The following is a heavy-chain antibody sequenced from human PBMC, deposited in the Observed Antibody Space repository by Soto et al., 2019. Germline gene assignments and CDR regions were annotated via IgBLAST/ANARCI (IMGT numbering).Heavy chain of an antibody. CDR3: ARAVLPDTAPFDF. CDR2: IYYSGST. CDR1: DGSITTRSYR. V-gene: IGHV4-61*01. D-gene: IGHD2-2*01. J-gene: IGHJ4*02. Sequence: PSEPQSLPCTVPDGSITTRSYRWVWIRRPPGKGLEWIGYIYYSGSTTYNPSRQSRVTISVDTSKNQFSLKLSSVTASDTVVYQCARAVLPDTAPFDFWGQGTLVTVSS.